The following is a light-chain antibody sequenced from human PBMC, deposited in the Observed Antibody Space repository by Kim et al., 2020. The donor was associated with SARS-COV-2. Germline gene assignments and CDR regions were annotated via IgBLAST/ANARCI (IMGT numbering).Light chain of an antibody. Sequence: VALGQTVRITCQGDSLRSYYATRYQQKPGQAPILVIYGKNNRPSGIPDRFSGSSSGNTASWTITGTQAGDEADYYCNSRDTNDNVVFCGGTKLTVL. V-gene: IGLV3-19*01. CDR2: GKN. CDR3: NSRDTNDNVV. J-gene: IGLJ2*01. CDR1: SLRSYY.